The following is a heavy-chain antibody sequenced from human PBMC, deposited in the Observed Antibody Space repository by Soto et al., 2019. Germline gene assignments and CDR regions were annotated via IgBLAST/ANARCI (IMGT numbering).Heavy chain of an antibody. Sequence: PSETLSLTCAVYGRSFSGYYWSWIRQPPGKRLEWIKEINHSGSTNYNPSLKSRVTISVDTSKNQFSLKLSSVTAADTVVYYCARLVATIFYYGMDVWGQGTTVTVSS. CDR1: GRSFSGYY. J-gene: IGHJ6*02. V-gene: IGHV4-34*01. D-gene: IGHD5-12*01. CDR2: INHSGST. CDR3: ARLVATIFYYGMDV.